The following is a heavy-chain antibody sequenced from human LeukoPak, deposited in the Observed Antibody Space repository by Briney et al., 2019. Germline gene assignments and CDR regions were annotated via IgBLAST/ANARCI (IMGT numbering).Heavy chain of an antibody. D-gene: IGHD6-19*01. V-gene: IGHV3-23*01. Sequence: QTGGSLRLSCAASGFTFGSYAMTWVRQAPGKGLEWVSAISGSGSATYYADSVKGRFTISRDNSRNTLFLQMNSLRSDDTAVYYCARGLFYIAGAGNGDWFAPWAQETLVTVPS. CDR2: ISGSGSAT. CDR1: GFTFGSYA. CDR3: ARGLFYIAGAGNGDWFAP. J-gene: IGHJ5*02.